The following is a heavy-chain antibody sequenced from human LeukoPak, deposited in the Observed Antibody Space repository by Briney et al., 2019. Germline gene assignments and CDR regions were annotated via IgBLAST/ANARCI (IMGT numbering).Heavy chain of an antibody. V-gene: IGHV3-7*01. Sequence: PGGSLRLSCAASGFTFSSYWMSWVRQAPGKGLEWVANIKQDGRETYYVDSVKGRFTISRDNAKNSLYLQMNSLRAEDTAVYYCAELGITMIGGVWGKGTTVTISS. CDR1: GFTFSSYW. J-gene: IGHJ6*04. CDR3: AELGITMIGGV. D-gene: IGHD3-10*02. CDR2: IKQDGRET.